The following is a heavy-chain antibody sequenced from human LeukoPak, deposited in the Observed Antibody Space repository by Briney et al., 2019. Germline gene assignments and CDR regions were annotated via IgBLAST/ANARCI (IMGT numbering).Heavy chain of an antibody. J-gene: IGHJ4*02. Sequence: PGRSLRLSCAASGFTFEDYAMHWVRQAPGKGLEWVSGIKWDSGSIGYADSVQGRFTISRDNAKNSLYLQMNSLRAEDTAFYYCAKVALIRGVFILSCFDSWGQGTLVTVSS. V-gene: IGHV3-9*01. D-gene: IGHD3-10*01. CDR3: AKVALIRGVFILSCFDS. CDR2: IKWDSGSI. CDR1: GFTFEDYA.